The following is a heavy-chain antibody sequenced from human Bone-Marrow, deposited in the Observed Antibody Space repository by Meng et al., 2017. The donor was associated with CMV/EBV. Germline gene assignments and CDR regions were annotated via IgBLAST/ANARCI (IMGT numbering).Heavy chain of an antibody. Sequence: ASVKVSCKASGYTFTSYDINWVRQATGQGLEWMGWISAYNGNTHFAQKFQGRVAMTTDTSTSTAYMELRSLSSDDAAVYYCARDHQGRYDVLTGYYTNYYYGMDVWGQGTTVTVSS. CDR2: ISAYNGNT. CDR3: ARDHQGRYDVLTGYYTNYYYGMDV. J-gene: IGHJ6*02. V-gene: IGHV1-18*01. CDR1: GYTFTSYD. D-gene: IGHD3-9*01.